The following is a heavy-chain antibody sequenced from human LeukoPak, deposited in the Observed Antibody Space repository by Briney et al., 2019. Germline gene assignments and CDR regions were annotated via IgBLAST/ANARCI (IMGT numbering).Heavy chain of an antibody. CDR1: GFTVSNNY. Sequence: GGSLRLSCAASGFTVSNNYMSWVRQAPGKGLEWVSIIYSGGGTYYADSVKGRFTISRDNSKNTLYLQINSLRAEDTAVYYCARGGNGPFDYWGQGTLVTVSS. V-gene: IGHV3-53*01. CDR2: IYSGGGT. J-gene: IGHJ4*02. CDR3: ARGGNGPFDY. D-gene: IGHD3-16*01.